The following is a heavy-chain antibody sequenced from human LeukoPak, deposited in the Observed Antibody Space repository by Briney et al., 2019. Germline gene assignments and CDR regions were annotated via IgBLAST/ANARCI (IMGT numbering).Heavy chain of an antibody. Sequence: SETLSLTCAVYGGSLSGYYWSWIRQPPGKGLEWIGEINHSGSTNYNPSLKSRVTISVDTSKNQFSLKLSSVTAADTAVYYCARGRGYCSSTSCYAYFDYWGQGTLVTVSS. V-gene: IGHV4-34*01. D-gene: IGHD2-2*01. CDR3: ARGRGYCSSTSCYAYFDY. CDR2: INHSGST. J-gene: IGHJ4*02. CDR1: GGSLSGYY.